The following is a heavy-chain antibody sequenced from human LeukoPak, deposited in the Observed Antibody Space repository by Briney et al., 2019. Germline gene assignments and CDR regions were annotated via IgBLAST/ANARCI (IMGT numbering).Heavy chain of an antibody. D-gene: IGHD3-3*01. J-gene: IGHJ4*02. Sequence: PSETLSLACAVYGGSFSGYYWSWIRQPPGKGLEWIGEINHSGSTNYNPSLKSRVTISVDTSKNQFSLKLSSVTAADTAVYYCARHSTFFGVVIIKGRVRGPFDYWGQGTLVTVSP. CDR1: GGSFSGYY. CDR3: ARHSTFFGVVIIKGRVRGPFDY. CDR2: INHSGST. V-gene: IGHV4-34*01.